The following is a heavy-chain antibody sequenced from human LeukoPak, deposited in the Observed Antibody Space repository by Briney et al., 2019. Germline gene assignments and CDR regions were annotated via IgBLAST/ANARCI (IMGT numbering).Heavy chain of an antibody. CDR3: ARRRFEDSSSSMSKDNWFDP. Sequence: GESLKISCKGSGYSFTSYWIGWVRQMPGKGLECMGIIYPGDSDTRYSPSFQGQVTISADKSISTTYLQWSSLKASDTAMYYCARRRFEDSSSSMSKDNWFDPWGQGTLVTVSS. J-gene: IGHJ5*02. CDR1: GYSFTSYW. V-gene: IGHV5-51*01. CDR2: IYPGDSDT. D-gene: IGHD6-6*01.